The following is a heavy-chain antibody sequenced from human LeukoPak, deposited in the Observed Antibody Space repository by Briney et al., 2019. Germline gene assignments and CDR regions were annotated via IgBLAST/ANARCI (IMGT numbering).Heavy chain of an antibody. CDR3: ARVPRRGDRFDP. CDR2: MNPNSGNT. D-gene: IGHD3-10*01. CDR1: GYTFTSYD. V-gene: IGHV1-8*03. J-gene: IGHJ5*02. Sequence: VASVKVSCKASGYTFTSYDINWVRQATGQGLEWMGWMNPNSGNTGYAQKFQGRVTITRNTSISTAYMELSSLRSEDTAVYYCARVPRRGDRFDPWGQGTLVTVSS.